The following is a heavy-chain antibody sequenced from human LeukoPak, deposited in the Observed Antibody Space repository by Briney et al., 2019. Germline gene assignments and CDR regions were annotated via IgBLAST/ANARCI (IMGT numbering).Heavy chain of an antibody. CDR2: INHSGST. CDR1: GGSFSGYY. V-gene: IGHV4-34*01. Sequence: PSETLSLTCAVYGGSFSGYYWSWIRQPPGKGLEWVGEINHSGSTNYNPSLKSRVTISVDTSKNQFSLKLSSVTAADTAVYYCAGLLAPDIVVVPAAVQYYYYGMDVWGQGTTVTVSS. D-gene: IGHD2-2*01. J-gene: IGHJ6*02. CDR3: AGLLAPDIVVVPAAVQYYYYGMDV.